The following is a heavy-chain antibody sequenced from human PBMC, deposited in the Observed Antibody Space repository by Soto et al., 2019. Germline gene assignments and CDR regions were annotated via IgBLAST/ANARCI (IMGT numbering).Heavy chain of an antibody. CDR2: ISSSGSTI. V-gene: IGHV3-11*01. D-gene: IGHD6-19*01. Sequence: GGALRLFYAASGFTVSGYYRRWSRQARGKGLEWVSYISSSGSTIYYADPVKGRSTISRDNAKNSLYLQMNSLRAEDTAVYYCASYAVAGTYWGQGTLVTVSS. J-gene: IGHJ4*02. CDR1: GFTVSGYY. CDR3: ASYAVAGTY.